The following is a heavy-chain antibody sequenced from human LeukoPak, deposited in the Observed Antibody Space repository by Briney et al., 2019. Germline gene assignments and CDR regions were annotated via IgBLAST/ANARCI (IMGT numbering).Heavy chain of an antibody. J-gene: IGHJ4*02. V-gene: IGHV1-18*01. CDR3: ARDGPRYCSGGSCYSAY. D-gene: IGHD2-15*01. Sequence: ASVKVSCKASGYTFTSYGISWVRQAPGQGLDWMGWISAYNGNTNYAQKLQGRVTMTTDTSTSTAYMELRSLRSDDTAVYYCARDGPRYCSGGSCYSAYWGQGTLVTVSS. CDR2: ISAYNGNT. CDR1: GYTFTSYG.